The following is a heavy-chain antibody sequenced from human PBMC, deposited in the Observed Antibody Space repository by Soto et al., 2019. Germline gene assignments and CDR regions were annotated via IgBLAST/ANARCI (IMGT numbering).Heavy chain of an antibody. D-gene: IGHD6-19*01. CDR3: AKADGEQWLLPHLDK. CDR1: GFNFKKFA. J-gene: IGHJ4*02. V-gene: IGHV3-23*01. CDR2: ISCCGGPT. Sequence: EVQLLESGGGVVQPGGSLRLSCVASGFNFKKFAMRWVRQAPGEGLEWVSGISCCGGPTSYADSVKGRFSIARDASTNPLSLQMNNLRVEDTAQYYCAKADGEQWLLPHLDKWGQGTLVTVS.